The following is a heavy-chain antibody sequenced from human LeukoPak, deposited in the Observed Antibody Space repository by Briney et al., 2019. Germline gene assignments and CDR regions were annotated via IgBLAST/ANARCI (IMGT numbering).Heavy chain of an antibody. CDR1: GYTFTGYY. CDR3: ASGYSSGWYYFDY. D-gene: IGHD6-19*01. V-gene: IGHV1-2*02. J-gene: IGHJ4*02. Sequence: ASAKVSRKASGYTFTGYYMHWVRQAPGQGLEWMGWINPNSGGTNYAQKFQGRVTMTRDTSISTAYMELSRLRSDDTAVYYCASGYSSGWYYFDYWGQGTLVTVSS. CDR2: INPNSGGT.